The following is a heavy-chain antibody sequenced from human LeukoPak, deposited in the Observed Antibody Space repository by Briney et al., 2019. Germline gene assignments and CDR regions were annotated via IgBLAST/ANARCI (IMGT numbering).Heavy chain of an antibody. CDR3: ARHSGSYFYY. J-gene: IGHJ4*02. D-gene: IGHD1-26*01. CDR2: IYYSGTT. Sequence: SETLSLTCTVSGGSISSYYWSWLRQAPGKGLEWIGYIYYSGTTKYNPSLMGRVSISVDTSKNQFSLRLSSVAAADTAVYYCARHSGSYFYYWGQGTLVTVSS. CDR1: GGSISSYY. V-gene: IGHV4-59*08.